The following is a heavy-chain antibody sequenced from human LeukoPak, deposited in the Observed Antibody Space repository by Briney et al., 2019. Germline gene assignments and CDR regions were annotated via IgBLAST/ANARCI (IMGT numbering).Heavy chain of an antibody. Sequence: PSETLSLTCAVYGGSFSGYYWSWIRQPPGKGLEWIGEINHSGSTNYNPSLKSRVTISVDTSKNQFSLKLSSVTAADTAVYYCARLSLGIAGDYWGQGTLVTVSS. CDR2: INHSGST. J-gene: IGHJ4*02. CDR3: ARLSLGIAGDY. CDR1: GGSFSGYY. V-gene: IGHV4-34*01. D-gene: IGHD2-2*03.